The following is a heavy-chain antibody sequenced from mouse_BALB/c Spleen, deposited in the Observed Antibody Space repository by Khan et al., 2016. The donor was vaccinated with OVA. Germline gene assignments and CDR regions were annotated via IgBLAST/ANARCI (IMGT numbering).Heavy chain of an antibody. J-gene: IGHJ3*01. CDR3: ARGGGTAPFAY. D-gene: IGHD1-2*01. Sequence: EVELVESGGGLVQPGGSRKLSCAASGFTFSDYGMAWVRQAPGKGPEWVAFIRDLAYSIYYADTVTGRFTISRENVKNTLYLEMSSLRSEDTAMYYCARGGGTAPFAYWGQGTLVTVSA. V-gene: IGHV5-15*02. CDR1: GFTFSDYG. CDR2: IRDLAYSI.